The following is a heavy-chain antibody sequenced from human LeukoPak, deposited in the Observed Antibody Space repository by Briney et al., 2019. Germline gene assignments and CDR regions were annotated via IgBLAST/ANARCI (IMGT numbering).Heavy chain of an antibody. Sequence: SETLSLTCAVSGGSISSSNWWSWVRQPPGKGLEWIGSIYYSGSTYYNPSLKSRVTISVDTSKNQFSLKLSSVTAADTAVYYCARDQGMVATWGQGTLVTVSS. V-gene: IGHV4-4*02. D-gene: IGHD5-12*01. CDR1: GGSISSSNW. CDR2: IYYSGST. CDR3: ARDQGMVAT. J-gene: IGHJ4*02.